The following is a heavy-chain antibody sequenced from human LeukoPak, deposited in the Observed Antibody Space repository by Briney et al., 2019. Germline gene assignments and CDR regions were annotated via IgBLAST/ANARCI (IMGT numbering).Heavy chain of an antibody. CDR3: AKDVTAMVRYYFDY. D-gene: IGHD5-18*01. J-gene: IGHJ4*02. V-gene: IGHV3-30*18. CDR2: ISYDGSNK. Sequence: GGSLRLSCAASGFTFSSYGMHWVRQAPGKGLEWVAVISYDGSNKYYADSVKGRFTISRDNSKNTLYLQMNSLRAEDTAVYYCAKDVTAMVRYYFDYWGQGTLVTVSS. CDR1: GFTFSSYG.